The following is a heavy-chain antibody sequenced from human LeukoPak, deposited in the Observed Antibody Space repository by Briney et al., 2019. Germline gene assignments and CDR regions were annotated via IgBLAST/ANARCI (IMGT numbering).Heavy chain of an antibody. CDR1: GFTFSSYW. Sequence: GGSLRLSCAASGFTFSSYWMSWVRQAPGKGLEWVANIKQDGSEKYYVDSVKGRFTISRDNAKNSLYLQMNSLRAEDTAVYYCAREWIQLWYVNHYYYYYMDVWGKGTTVTIS. V-gene: IGHV3-7*01. CDR3: AREWIQLWYVNHYYYYYMDV. D-gene: IGHD5-18*01. CDR2: IKQDGSEK. J-gene: IGHJ6*03.